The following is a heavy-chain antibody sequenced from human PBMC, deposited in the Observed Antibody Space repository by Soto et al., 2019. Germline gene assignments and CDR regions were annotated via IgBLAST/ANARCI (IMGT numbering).Heavy chain of an antibody. CDR1: GYNFNNYG. J-gene: IGHJ3*02. CDR3: VRRVVTTLDDAFDI. D-gene: IGHD2-21*02. CDR2: ISGNNANT. V-gene: IGHV1-18*01. Sequence: QVQLVRSGPEVKKPGASVTLSCKASGYNFNNYGISWVGQAPGKGLRWMGWISGNNANTKNGQNFHGSVSLTTDSSTSTAYMEMRSLRSDDTADYYCVRRVVTTLDDAFDIWGPGTRVTVSS.